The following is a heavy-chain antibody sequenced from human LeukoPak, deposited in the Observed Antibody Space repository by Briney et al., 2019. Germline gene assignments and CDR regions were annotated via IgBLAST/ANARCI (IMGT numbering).Heavy chain of an antibody. J-gene: IGHJ4*02. CDR2: ISSSGSTI. Sequence: GGSLRLSCAASGFTFSSYGMHWVRQAPGKGLEWVSYISSSGSTIYYADSVKGRFTISRDNAKNSLYLQMNSLRAEDTAVYYCARDLSGSYVNFDYWGQGTLVTVSS. V-gene: IGHV3-48*04. CDR1: GFTFSSYG. D-gene: IGHD1-26*01. CDR3: ARDLSGSYVNFDY.